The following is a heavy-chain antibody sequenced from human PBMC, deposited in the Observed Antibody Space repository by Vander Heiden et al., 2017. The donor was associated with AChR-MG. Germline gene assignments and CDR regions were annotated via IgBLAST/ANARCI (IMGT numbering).Heavy chain of an antibody. CDR2: GYSSGSA. V-gene: IGHV4-39*01. Sequence: QLQLQESGPGLVKPSETLSLTCSVSGDSISGRSYYWGWIRQPPGKGLEWSGSGYSSGSASYNPSLKSRVTISVDASKNQFSLRLNSVTAADTAVYYCARQPSGYSSGWYFSAWGQGTLVTVSS. J-gene: IGHJ4*02. D-gene: IGHD6-19*01. CDR3: ARQPSGYSSGWYFSA. CDR1: GDSISGRSYY.